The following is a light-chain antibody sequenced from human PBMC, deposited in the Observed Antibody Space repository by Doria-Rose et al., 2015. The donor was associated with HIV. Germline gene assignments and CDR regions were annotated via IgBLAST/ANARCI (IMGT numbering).Light chain of an antibody. CDR2: DGS. J-gene: IGKJ1*01. CDR3: HQYGTSWT. V-gene: IGKV3-20*01. CDR1: QSFSSTY. Sequence: TQSPGTLSLSPGERATLSCRASQSFSSTYLAWYLQKPGQAPSLLIYDGSTMATGIPDSFSASGSGTDFTLTINRLEPEYFALYYCHQYGTSWTFGQGTKVEI.